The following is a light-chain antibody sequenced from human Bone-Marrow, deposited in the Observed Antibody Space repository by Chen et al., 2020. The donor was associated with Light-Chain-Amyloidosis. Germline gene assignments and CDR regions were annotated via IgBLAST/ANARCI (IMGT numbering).Light chain of an antibody. CDR3: QQYGPSPLT. CDR2: GSS. Sequence: EMVLTQSPGTLSLSRGEGANLSCRASQTISRNYLTWYQQKFGQAPRLLMYGSSSRATGIPDLFTGSGSGTDFTLTINRLEPEDFAMYYCQQYGPSPLTFGGGTKVEIK. J-gene: IGKJ4*01. V-gene: IGKV3-20*01. CDR1: QTISRNY.